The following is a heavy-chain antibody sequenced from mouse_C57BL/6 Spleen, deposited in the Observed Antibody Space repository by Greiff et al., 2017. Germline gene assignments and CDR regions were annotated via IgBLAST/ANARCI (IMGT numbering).Heavy chain of an antibody. D-gene: IGHD2-4*01. V-gene: IGHV2-9-1*01. CDR3: ARWAYDYDPYYFDY. CDR2: IWTGGGT. Sequence: QVQLKESGPGLVAPSQSLSITCTVSGFSLTSYALSWVRQPPGKGLEWLGVIWTGGGTNYNSALKSRLSISKDNSKSQVFLKMNSLQTDDTARYYCARWAYDYDPYYFDYWGQGTTLTVSS. CDR1: GFSLTSYA. J-gene: IGHJ2*01.